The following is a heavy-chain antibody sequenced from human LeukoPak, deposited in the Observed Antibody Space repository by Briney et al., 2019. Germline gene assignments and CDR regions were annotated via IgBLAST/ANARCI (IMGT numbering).Heavy chain of an antibody. CDR2: INPNSGGT. Sequence: ASVKVSCKASGYTFTGYYMHWVRQAPGQGLEWMGWINPNSGGTNYAQKFQGRVTMTRDTSTSTVYMELSSLRSEDTAVYYCARGTPAMVDYFDYWGQGTLVTVSS. V-gene: IGHV1-2*02. CDR3: ARGTPAMVDYFDY. D-gene: IGHD5-18*01. J-gene: IGHJ4*02. CDR1: GYTFTGYY.